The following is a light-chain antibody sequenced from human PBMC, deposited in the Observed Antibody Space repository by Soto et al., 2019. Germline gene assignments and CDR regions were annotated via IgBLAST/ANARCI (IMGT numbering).Light chain of an antibody. CDR3: SSYTSITARACV. V-gene: IGLV2-14*01. J-gene: IGLJ1*01. CDR1: SGDIGSYNR. Sequence: QSAPAQPASVSRSPRQSITIDCTGTSGDIGSYNRVSWYQQHPGKAPKLIIYEFTDRPSGVSNRFSGSKPGTTPSLTIARLQAEDEADYYSSSYTSITARACVLGTGTKVTAL. CDR2: EFT.